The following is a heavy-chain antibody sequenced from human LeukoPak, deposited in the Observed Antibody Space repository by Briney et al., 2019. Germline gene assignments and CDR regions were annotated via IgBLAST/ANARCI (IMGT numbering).Heavy chain of an antibody. J-gene: IGHJ1*01. V-gene: IGHV4-34*01. CDR2: IKDSGST. D-gene: IGHD6-19*01. Sequence: PSETLSLTRGVNGASFSVYYCRSLRQPPRKGLEWIGVIKDSGSTNYHPSFKTGVTISVDTSRNQLSLKVTTVTTTTRPVYYLARQYDSGWYKGYFQYWGQGALVTVSS. CDR1: GASFSVYY. CDR3: ARQYDSGWYKGYFQY.